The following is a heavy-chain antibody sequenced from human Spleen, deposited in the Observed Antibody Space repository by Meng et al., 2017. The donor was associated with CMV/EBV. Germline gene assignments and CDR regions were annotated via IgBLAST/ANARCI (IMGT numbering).Heavy chain of an antibody. CDR2: ISYDGSNK. V-gene: IGHV3-30*04. J-gene: IGHJ4*02. D-gene: IGHD1-26*01. Sequence: GESLKISCAASGFTFSSYAMHWVRQAPGKGLEWVAVISYDGSNKYYADSVKGRFTISRDNSKNTLYLQMNSLRAEDTAVYYCARGIGGSALFDYWGQGTLVTVSS. CDR3: ARGIGGSALFDY. CDR1: GFTFSSYA.